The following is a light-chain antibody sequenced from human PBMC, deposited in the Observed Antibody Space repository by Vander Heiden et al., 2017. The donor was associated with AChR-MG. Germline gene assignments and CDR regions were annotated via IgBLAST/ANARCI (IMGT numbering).Light chain of an antibody. J-gene: IGKJ1*01. CDR3: QQYGSSPQT. CDR1: QSVSSSY. Sequence: EIVLTLSPGTLSLSPGERATLSCRASQSVSSSYLAWYQQKPGQAPRLLIYGASSRATGIPDRFSGSGSGTDFTLTISRLGPEDFAVYYCQQYGSSPQTFGQGTKVEIK. V-gene: IGKV3-20*01. CDR2: GAS.